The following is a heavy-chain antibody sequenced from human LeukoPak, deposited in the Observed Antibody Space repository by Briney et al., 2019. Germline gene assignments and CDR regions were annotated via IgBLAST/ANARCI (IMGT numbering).Heavy chain of an antibody. Sequence: PSESLSLTCTVSGGSISSSSYYWGWIRQPPGKGLKWIGSIYYSGSTYYNPSLKSRVTISVDTSKNQFSPKLSSVTAADTAVYYCARHHSPSQVPDMDVWGQGTTVTVSS. D-gene: IGHD2-15*01. CDR3: ARHHSPSQVPDMDV. J-gene: IGHJ6*02. CDR2: IYYSGST. V-gene: IGHV4-39*01. CDR1: GGSISSSSYY.